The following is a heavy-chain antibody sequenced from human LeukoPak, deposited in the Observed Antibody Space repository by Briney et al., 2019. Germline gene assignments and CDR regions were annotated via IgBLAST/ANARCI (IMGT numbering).Heavy chain of an antibody. CDR1: GFTFSSYA. CDR3: AKSGPNRFDY. V-gene: IGHV3-23*01. Sequence: PGGSLRLSCEASGFTFSSYAMSWVRQAPGKGLEWVSTISGSGGNTYYADSVKGRFTISRDNSKNTLYLQMNSLRAEDTAVYYCAKSGPNRFDYWGQGTLVTVSS. CDR2: ISGSGGNT. D-gene: IGHD2-15*01. J-gene: IGHJ4*02.